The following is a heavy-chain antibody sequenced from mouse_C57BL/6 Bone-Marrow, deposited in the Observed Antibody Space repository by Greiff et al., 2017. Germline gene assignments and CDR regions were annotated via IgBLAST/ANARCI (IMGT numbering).Heavy chain of an antibody. CDR3: ARHAITTVVDY. CDR1: VYTITSSG. Sequence: VQLQESGAELARPGASVMLSCKASVYTITSSGISWVKQRTGLGLEWIGEMYSRRGNTYYNEKFKGKATLTADKSSSTAYMELRSLTSEDSAVYFCARHAITTVVDYWGQGTTLTVSA. D-gene: IGHD1-1*01. V-gene: IGHV1-81*01. J-gene: IGHJ2*01. CDR2: MYSRRGNT.